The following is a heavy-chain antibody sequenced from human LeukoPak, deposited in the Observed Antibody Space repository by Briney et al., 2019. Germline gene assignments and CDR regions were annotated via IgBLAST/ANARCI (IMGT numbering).Heavy chain of an antibody. V-gene: IGHV3-48*02. Sequence: GGSLRLSCAASGFTFSSYSVIWARQAPGKGLEWVSYVSSSGTTAYYASAAKGLITISRDKDKYLVPLKMNSLRDEDTAVYCCARASGDGNKRFLDWGQGTLVTVSS. CDR1: GFTFSSYS. CDR2: VSSSGTTA. CDR3: ARASGDGNKRFLD. D-gene: IGHD1/OR15-1a*01. J-gene: IGHJ4*02.